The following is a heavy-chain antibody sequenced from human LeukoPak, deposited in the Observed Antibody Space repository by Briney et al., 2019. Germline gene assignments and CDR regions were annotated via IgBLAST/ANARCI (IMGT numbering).Heavy chain of an antibody. CDR3: ARLGRTYYDFWSGP. CDR1: GGSISSSTYY. J-gene: IGHJ5*02. Sequence: SETLSLTCTVSGGSISSSTYYWGWIRQPPGKGLEWIGTIYYRGSTYYNPSLKSRVTISVDTSKNQFSLKLTSVTAADTDVYCCARLGRTYYDFWSGPWGQGTLVTVSS. V-gene: IGHV4-39*01. CDR2: IYYRGST. D-gene: IGHD3-3*01.